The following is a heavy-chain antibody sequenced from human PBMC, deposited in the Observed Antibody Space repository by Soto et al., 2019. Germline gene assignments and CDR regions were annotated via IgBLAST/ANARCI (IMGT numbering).Heavy chain of an antibody. D-gene: IGHD6-19*01. Sequence: SQTLSLTCAISGDSVSSNSAAWNWIRQSPSRGLEWLGRTYYRSKWYNDYAVSVKSRITINPDTSKNQFSLQLNSVTPEDTAVYYCARGYVAVAGFYCYYGMDVWGQGTTVTVSS. V-gene: IGHV6-1*01. CDR2: TYYRSKWYN. CDR1: GDSVSSNSAA. J-gene: IGHJ6*02. CDR3: ARGYVAVAGFYCYYGMDV.